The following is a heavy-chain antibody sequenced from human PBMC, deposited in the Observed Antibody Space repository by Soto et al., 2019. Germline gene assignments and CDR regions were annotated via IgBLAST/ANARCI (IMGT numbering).Heavy chain of an antibody. CDR2: IHYSGST. D-gene: IGHD5-18*01. J-gene: IGHJ5*02. CDR3: ARHGSTVDTSGAFYP. V-gene: IGHV4-59*08. CDR1: GASLSGFS. Sequence: QVQLQESGPGLLKPSETLYLTCTVSGASLSGFSWSWVRQPPAKGLEWIGSIHYSGSTPHNPSLESRVTLWLDTPTRQLSISRASVPAADPATLYWARHGSTVDTSGAFYPWGQGSQVIVAA.